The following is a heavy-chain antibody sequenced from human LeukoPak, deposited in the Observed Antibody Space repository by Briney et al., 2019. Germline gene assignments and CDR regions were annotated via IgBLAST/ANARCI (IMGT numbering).Heavy chain of an antibody. Sequence: PGGSLRLSCAGSGFTFSSHWMGWVRQAPGKGLEWLANIKEDGHEKNYVDSVQGRFTISRDNAKNSLFLQMDSLRAEDTAVYFCARHGYYVFDYWGQGTLVTVSS. D-gene: IGHD4-17*01. J-gene: IGHJ4*02. CDR2: IKEDGHEK. CDR1: GFTFSSHW. V-gene: IGHV3-7*01. CDR3: ARHGYYVFDY.